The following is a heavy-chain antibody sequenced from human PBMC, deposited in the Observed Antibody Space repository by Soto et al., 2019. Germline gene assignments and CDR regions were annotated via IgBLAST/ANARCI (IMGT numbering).Heavy chain of an antibody. Sequence: QVQLVESGGGVVQPGRSLRLSCAASGFTFNNYGMHWVRQAPGKGLEWEAGISYDGTNKYNADYVKGRFTISTDNSSDNLCLQRNSVRGEDTAVYCCAKDVSMVRGVIGYYGMDVWGQGTTVTVSS. CDR1: GFTFNNYG. V-gene: IGHV3-30*18. D-gene: IGHD3-10*01. CDR3: AKDVSMVRGVIGYYGMDV. J-gene: IGHJ6*02. CDR2: ISYDGTNK.